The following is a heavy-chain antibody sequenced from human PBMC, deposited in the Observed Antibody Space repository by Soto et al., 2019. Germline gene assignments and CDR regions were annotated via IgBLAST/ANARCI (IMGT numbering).Heavy chain of an antibody. CDR2: ISAYNGDT. CDR3: AREGSWPYYYYGMDV. V-gene: IGHV1-18*01. CDR1: GYTFTTYG. Sequence: QVQLVQSGDEVKKPGASVKVSCKASGYTFTTYGISWVRQAPGQGLEWMGWISAYNGDTKYAQNVQDRVSMTTGTPTRTAYMELRSLRSDDTAVYYCAREGSWPYYYYGMDVWGQGTTGTVSS. D-gene: IGHD6-13*01. J-gene: IGHJ6*02.